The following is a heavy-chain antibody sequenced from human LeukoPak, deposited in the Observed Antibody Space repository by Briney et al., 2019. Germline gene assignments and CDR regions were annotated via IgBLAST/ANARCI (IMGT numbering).Heavy chain of an antibody. CDR2: IYYSGHT. Sequence: PSETLSLTCTVSSASISTNYYWGWIRQSPGKGLEWIGSIYYSGHTYYNPSLKSRVTISVDTSKNQFSLKLSSVTAADTAVYYCARSISGRFDYWGQGTLVTVSS. D-gene: IGHD6-25*01. CDR1: SASISTNYY. J-gene: IGHJ4*02. V-gene: IGHV4-39*07. CDR3: ARSISGRFDY.